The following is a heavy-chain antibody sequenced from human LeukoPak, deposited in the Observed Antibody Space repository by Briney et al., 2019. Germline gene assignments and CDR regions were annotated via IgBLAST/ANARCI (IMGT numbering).Heavy chain of an antibody. CDR1: GDSVSSNSVT. Sequence: SQTLSLTCAISGDSVSSNSVTWNWIRQSPSRGLEWLGRTYYRSTWYNDYAVSVGGRITVNPDTSKNQFSLHLNSVTPEDTAVYYCARRLTQYDCFDPWGQGILVTVSS. V-gene: IGHV6-1*01. CDR3: ARRLTQYDCFDP. J-gene: IGHJ5*02. CDR2: TYYRSTWYN. D-gene: IGHD2-2*01.